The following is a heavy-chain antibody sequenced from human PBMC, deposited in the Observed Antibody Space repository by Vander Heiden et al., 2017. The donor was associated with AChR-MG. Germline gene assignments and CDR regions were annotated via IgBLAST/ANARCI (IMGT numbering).Heavy chain of an antibody. CDR3: ARGGAVSGRLSL. CDR1: GFDFSTYG. CDR2: LSSGTPIR. V-gene: IGHV3-48*01. D-gene: IGHD6-19*01. J-gene: IGHJ4*02. Sequence: VQLVESGGGLVPPGGSLRLSCAASGFDFSTYGMNWVRQAPGKALVWVAYLSSGTPIRYYADPAKGRFTISRDNAKSSLYLQMNSLRPEDTAVYYCARGGAVSGRLSLWGQGTLVTVSS.